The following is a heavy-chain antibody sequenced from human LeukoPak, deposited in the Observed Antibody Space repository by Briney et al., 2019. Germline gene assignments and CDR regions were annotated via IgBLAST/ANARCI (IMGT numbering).Heavy chain of an antibody. V-gene: IGHV3-9*01. CDR2: ISWSSGII. CDR1: GFIFDDHG. D-gene: IGHD6-13*01. CDR3: AKDTSRSPWYSSSLSFGNFDY. Sequence: GGSLRLSCAASGFIFDDHGMHWVRQAPGKGLEWVSGISWSSGIIGYADSVKGRFTISRDNAKNSLYLQMNSLRAEDTALYYCAKDTSRSPWYSSSLSFGNFDYWGQGTLVTVSS. J-gene: IGHJ4*02.